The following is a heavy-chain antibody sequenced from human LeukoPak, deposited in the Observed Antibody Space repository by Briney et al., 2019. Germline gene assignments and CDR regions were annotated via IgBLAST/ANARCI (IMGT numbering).Heavy chain of an antibody. CDR2: ITGSGTTI. J-gene: IGHJ4*02. Sequence: GGSLRLSCAASGFTFSNYEMNWVRQAPGKGLDWVSYITGSGTTINYADSVRGRFTISRDNAKKSLYLQMNGLRAEDTAVYYCARGLTYYDILTGFHDRLDYFDYWGQGTLVTVSS. D-gene: IGHD3-9*01. V-gene: IGHV3-48*03. CDR3: ARGLTYYDILTGFHDRLDYFDY. CDR1: GFTFSNYE.